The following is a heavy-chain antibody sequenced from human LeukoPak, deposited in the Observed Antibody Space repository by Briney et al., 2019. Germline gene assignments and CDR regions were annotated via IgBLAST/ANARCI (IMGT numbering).Heavy chain of an antibody. Sequence: NPSESLSLTCTVSGGSISTNYWNWLRQPPGKGLEWIGYISYSGSTNSNPSLKSRVTISLDSSKNQFSLRLNSVTAADTAVYYCARRGGGSYFWFDPWGQGTLVTVSS. CDR3: ARRGGGSYFWFDP. V-gene: IGHV4-59*08. CDR2: ISYSGST. J-gene: IGHJ5*02. CDR1: GGSISTNY. D-gene: IGHD1-26*01.